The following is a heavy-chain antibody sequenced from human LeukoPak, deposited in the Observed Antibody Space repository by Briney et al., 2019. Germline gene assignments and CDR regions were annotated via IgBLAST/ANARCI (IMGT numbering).Heavy chain of an antibody. CDR1: GFTFSSYS. Sequence: GGSLRLSCAASGFTFSSYSMNWVRQAPGKGLEWVSSSSSSSSYIYYADSVKGRFTISRDNAKNSLYLQMNSLRAEDTAVYYCAKDLAAAGEAMDVWGKGTTVTVSS. V-gene: IGHV3-21*01. J-gene: IGHJ6*04. CDR3: AKDLAAAGEAMDV. CDR2: SSSSSSYI. D-gene: IGHD6-13*01.